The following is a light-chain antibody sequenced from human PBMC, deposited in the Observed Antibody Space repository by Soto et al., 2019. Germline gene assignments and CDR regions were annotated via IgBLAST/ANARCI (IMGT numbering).Light chain of an antibody. Sequence: ENVLTQSPGTLSLSPGERATLSCRASQSISNSYLAWYQQKPGQAPRLLIYGASSRATGIPDRFSGSGSGTDFTLTISRLEPEDFAVYYCQQYGSSPTWTFGQGTKVDI. CDR1: QSISNSY. J-gene: IGKJ1*01. CDR3: QQYGSSPTWT. V-gene: IGKV3-20*01. CDR2: GAS.